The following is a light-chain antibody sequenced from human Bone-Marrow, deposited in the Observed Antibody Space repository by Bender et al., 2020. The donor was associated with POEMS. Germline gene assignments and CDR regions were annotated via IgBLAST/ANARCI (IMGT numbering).Light chain of an antibody. CDR2: EDD. J-gene: IGLJ3*02. V-gene: IGLV3-10*01. CDR3: YSTDSSGNHWV. CDR1: ALPKRF. Sequence: SSELTQPPSVSVSPGQTARITCAGDALPKRFAYWYQQKSGQAPFLVIYEDDKRPSGIPERFSGSSSGTVATLSISGAQVEDEADYYCYSTDSSGNHWVFGGGTKLTVL.